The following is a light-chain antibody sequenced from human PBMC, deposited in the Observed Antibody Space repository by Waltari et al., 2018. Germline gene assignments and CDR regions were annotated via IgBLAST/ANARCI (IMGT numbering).Light chain of an antibody. CDR3: QQSYTFPRT. V-gene: IGKV1-39*01. CDR1: QSISNF. Sequence: DIQMPQSPSSLSASVVDRVTITCRASQSISNFSNWYQQKPGKAPKLLIYAASNLESAVPSRFSGSGSGTDFTLTITTLQPEDFATYYCQQSYTFPRTFGQGTKVEI. J-gene: IGKJ1*01. CDR2: AAS.